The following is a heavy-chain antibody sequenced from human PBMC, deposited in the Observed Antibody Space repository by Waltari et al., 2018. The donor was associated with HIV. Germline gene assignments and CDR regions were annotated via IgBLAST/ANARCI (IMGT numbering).Heavy chain of an antibody. CDR3: ARDRGTVAGNLDY. V-gene: IGHV4-38-2*02. J-gene: IGHJ4*02. CDR1: GYSISSGYY. D-gene: IGHD6-19*01. CDR2: IHFSGTT. Sequence: QVQLQESGPGLVKPSETLSLTCGVSGYSISSGYYWGWIRQPPGKGLGWIGSIHFSGTTYYNPSLKSRVTMSVDTSKNQFSLRLSSVTAADTAVYYCARDRGTVAGNLDYWGQGALVTVSS.